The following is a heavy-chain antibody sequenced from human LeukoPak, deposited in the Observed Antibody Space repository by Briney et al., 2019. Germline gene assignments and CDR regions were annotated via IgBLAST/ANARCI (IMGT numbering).Heavy chain of an antibody. CDR2: IKSKTEGGTT. D-gene: IGHD1-7*01. CDR1: GFTFSNSW. Sequence: GGSLRLSCAASGFTFSNSWMNWVRQAPGKGLECVARIKSKTEGGTTDYAAPVKGIFTISRDDSKNTLYVQMNSLKTEDTAVYYCTTLNGARGTTFMDVWGKGTTVTVSS. V-gene: IGHV3-15*01. J-gene: IGHJ6*03. CDR3: TTLNGARGTTFMDV.